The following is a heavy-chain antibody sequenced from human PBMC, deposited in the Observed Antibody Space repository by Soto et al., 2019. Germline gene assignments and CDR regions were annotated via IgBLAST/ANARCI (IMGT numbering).Heavy chain of an antibody. J-gene: IGHJ6*02. CDR1: GFTFDDYA. CDR3: AKDMRGWRSSWYYYYYGMDV. D-gene: IGHD6-13*01. Sequence: VGSLRLSCAASGFTFDDYAMHWVRQAPGKGLEWVSLISWDGGSTYYADSVKGRFTISRDNSKNSLYLQMNSLRAEDTALYYCAKDMRGWRSSWYYYYYGMDVWGQGTTVTVSS. V-gene: IGHV3-43D*03. CDR2: ISWDGGST.